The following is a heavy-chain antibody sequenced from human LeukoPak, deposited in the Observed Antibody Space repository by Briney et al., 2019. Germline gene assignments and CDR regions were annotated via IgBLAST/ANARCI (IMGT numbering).Heavy chain of an antibody. CDR3: ARGTGEGYTYGRYYFDY. Sequence: ASVKVSCKASGYTFAGYYMHWVRQAPGQGLEWMGWINPNSGVTDYAQNFQGRVTMTRDTSISTAYVELSRLRSDDTAVYYCARGTGEGYTYGRYYFDYWGQGTLVTVSS. CDR2: INPNSGVT. V-gene: IGHV1-2*02. CDR1: GYTFAGYY. D-gene: IGHD5-18*01. J-gene: IGHJ4*02.